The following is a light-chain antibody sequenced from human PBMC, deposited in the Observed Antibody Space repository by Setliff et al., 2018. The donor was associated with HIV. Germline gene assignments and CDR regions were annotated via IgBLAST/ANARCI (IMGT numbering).Light chain of an antibody. J-gene: IGLJ1*01. CDR1: SSDVGGYNY. Sequence: QSVLTQPASVSGSPGQSITISCTGTSSDVGGYNYVSWYQQHPGKAPKLRIYDVSNRPSGVSNRFSGSKSGNTASLTISGLQAEDESDYYCRSYTSTSTLFVFGTGTKVTVL. CDR3: RSYTSTSTLFV. V-gene: IGLV2-14*03. CDR2: DVS.